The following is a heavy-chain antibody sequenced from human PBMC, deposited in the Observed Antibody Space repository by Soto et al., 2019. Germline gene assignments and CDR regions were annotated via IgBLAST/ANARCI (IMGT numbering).Heavy chain of an antibody. CDR1: GFTFSGSA. CDR2: IRSKANSYAT. V-gene: IGHV3-73*01. Sequence: PGGSLRLSCAASGFTFSGSAMHWVRQASGKGLEWVGRIRSKANSYATAYAASVKGRFTIFRDVSKNTAYLQMNSLKTEDTAVYYCTRYYGGNSEAFDIWGQGTMVTVSS. D-gene: IGHD4-17*01. J-gene: IGHJ3*02. CDR3: TRYYGGNSEAFDI.